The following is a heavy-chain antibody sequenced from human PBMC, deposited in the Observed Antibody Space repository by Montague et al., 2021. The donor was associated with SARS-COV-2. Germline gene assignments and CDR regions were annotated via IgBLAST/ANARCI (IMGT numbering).Heavy chain of an antibody. CDR2: IYYSGTT. Sequence: SETLSLTCTVSGASIGCSTYYWGWIRQPPGKDLEWIGSIYYSGTTHYNPSLRSRVTISLDTSKNQVSLRLTSATAADTAFYYCGSNTTAYFRFDYWGRGTLISVSS. J-gene: IGHJ4*02. CDR1: GASIGCSTYY. V-gene: IGHV4-39*03. D-gene: IGHD2/OR15-2a*01. CDR3: GSNTTAYFRFDY.